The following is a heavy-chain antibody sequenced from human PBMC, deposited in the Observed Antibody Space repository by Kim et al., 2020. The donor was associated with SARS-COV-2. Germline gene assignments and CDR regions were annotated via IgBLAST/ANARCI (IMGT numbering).Heavy chain of an antibody. Sequence: RYSPSFQGQVTISADKAISTAYLQWSSLKASDTAMYYCARHLQLGVPGGYWGQGTLVTVSS. J-gene: IGHJ4*02. CDR3: ARHLQLGVPGGY. D-gene: IGHD6-13*01. V-gene: IGHV5-51*01.